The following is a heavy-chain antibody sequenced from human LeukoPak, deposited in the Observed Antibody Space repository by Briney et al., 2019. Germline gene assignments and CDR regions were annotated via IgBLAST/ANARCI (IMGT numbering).Heavy chain of an antibody. CDR1: GFTFSSYG. J-gene: IGHJ4*02. CDR2: IWYEGRTK. CDR3: AKEGIYLKSSLED. Sequence: PGGSLRLSCTASGFTFSSYGMHWVRQAPGNGLEWVASIWYEGRTKCYIDSVKGRFTISRDNSKNTFYLQMKSLRVDDTAVYYCAKEGIYLKSSLEDWGQGTLVTVSS. D-gene: IGHD5-12*01. V-gene: IGHV3-33*06.